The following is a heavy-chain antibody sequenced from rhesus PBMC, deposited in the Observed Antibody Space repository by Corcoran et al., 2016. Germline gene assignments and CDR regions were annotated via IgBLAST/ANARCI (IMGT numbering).Heavy chain of an antibody. V-gene: IGHV4-147*01. Sequence: QVQLPESGPGLVQSSETLSLTCAVSCAFVNITSWTLLRPPPGTGLAWIGRILGAGGSTSYNPSLTRRVTISRDTSKNQFSLKLNSVTAADTAVYYCGRGRVVNDRGLDSWGQGVLVTVSS. CDR1: CAFVNITS. CDR2: ILGAGGST. CDR3: GRGRVVNDRGLDS. J-gene: IGHJ4*01. D-gene: IGHD3-28*01.